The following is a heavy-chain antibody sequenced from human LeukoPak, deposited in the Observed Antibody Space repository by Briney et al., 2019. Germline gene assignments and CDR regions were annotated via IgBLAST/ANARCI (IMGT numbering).Heavy chain of an antibody. CDR1: GFTFSNYA. D-gene: IGHD5-18*01. CDR2: IYSGGTT. CDR3: ARDQYSYAHAAH. Sequence: GGSLRLSCAASGFTFSNYAMSWVRQAPGKGLEWVSVIYSGGTTYYADSVKGRFTISRDNSKNTLHLQMNSLRAEDTAVYYCARDQYSYAHAAHWGQGTLVTVSS. V-gene: IGHV3-66*01. J-gene: IGHJ4*02.